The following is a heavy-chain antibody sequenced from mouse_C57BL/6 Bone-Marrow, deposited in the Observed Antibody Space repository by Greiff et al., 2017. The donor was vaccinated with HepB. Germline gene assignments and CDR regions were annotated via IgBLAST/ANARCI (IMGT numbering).Heavy chain of an antibody. D-gene: IGHD2-14*01. V-gene: IGHV1-53*01. CDR3: AIPLCTKGFYWYFDV. Sequence: QVQLQQPGTELVKPGASVKLSCKASGYTFTSYWMHWVKQRPGQGLEWIGNINPSNGGTNYNEKFKSKATLTVDKSSSTAYMQLSSLTSEDSAVYYCAIPLCTKGFYWYFDVWGTGTTVTVSS. CDR1: GYTFTSYW. J-gene: IGHJ1*03. CDR2: INPSNGGT.